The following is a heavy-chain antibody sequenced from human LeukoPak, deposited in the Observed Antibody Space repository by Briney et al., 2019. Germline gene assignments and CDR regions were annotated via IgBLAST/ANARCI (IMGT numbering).Heavy chain of an antibody. D-gene: IGHD3/OR15-3a*01. V-gene: IGHV4-59*01. CDR3: ARVDDFWTGSYFDL. CDR1: DGSISSYY. J-gene: IGHJ2*01. Sequence: PSETLSLTCTVSDGSISSYYWSWIRQPPGKGLEWIGYIYYSGSTNYNPSLKSRVTISVDTSKNQSSLRLSSVTAADTAVYYCARVDDFWTGSYFDLWGRGTLVTVSS. CDR2: IYYSGST.